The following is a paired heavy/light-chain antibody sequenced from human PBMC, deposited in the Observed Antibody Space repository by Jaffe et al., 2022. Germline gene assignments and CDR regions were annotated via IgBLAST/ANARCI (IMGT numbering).Light chain of an antibody. CDR2: AAS. Sequence: AIQLTQSPSSLSASVGDRVTITCRASQDISSALAWYQQKPGKPPKLLIYAASSLESGVPSRFSGSGSGTDFTLTISNLQPEDFATYNCQHFNGYPYTFGGGTKVEIK. CDR3: QHFNGYPYT. CDR1: QDISSA. V-gene: IGKV1-13*02. J-gene: IGKJ4*01.
Heavy chain of an antibody. CDR2: INPNDDTT. CDR3: ARVFVRGVRRADY. Sequence: QVQVVQSGPEVKKPGASVKVSCKASGYTFTDYFMQWVRQAPGQGLEWMGIINPNDDTTYYAQKFQGRVTMTRDTSTSTVYMQLSSLTSEDTAVYHCARVFVRGVRRADYWGQGTLVAVSS. V-gene: IGHV1-46*01. J-gene: IGHJ4*02. CDR1: GYTFTDYF. D-gene: IGHD3-10*01.